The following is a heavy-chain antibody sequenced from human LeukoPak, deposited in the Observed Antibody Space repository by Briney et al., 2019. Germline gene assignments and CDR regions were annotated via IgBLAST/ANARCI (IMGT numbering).Heavy chain of an antibody. V-gene: IGHV3-23*01. D-gene: IGHD4-17*01. CDR1: GFIFSNYA. Sequence: PGGSLRLSCAASGFIFSNYAMYWVRQAPGKGLEWVSAISGRSDNTYYADSVKGRFTLSRDNSKNTLYLQMNSLRAEDTAVYYCAKDSTVTAFDYWGQGTLVTVSS. CDR3: AKDSTVTAFDY. J-gene: IGHJ4*02. CDR2: ISGRSDNT.